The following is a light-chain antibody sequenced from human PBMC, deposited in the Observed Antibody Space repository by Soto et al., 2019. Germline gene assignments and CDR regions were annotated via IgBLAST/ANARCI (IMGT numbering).Light chain of an antibody. CDR2: GDN. J-gene: IGLJ2*01. CDR1: RSNIGSNS. V-gene: IGLV1-44*01. CDR3: QSYDSSQSVYLV. Sequence: QSVLTQSPSASGTPGQRVTMSCSGSRSNIGSNSVSWYQQLPGTVPSLLIYGDNNRPSGVPDRFSGSRSGTSASLVITRLQAEDEAYYYCQSYDSSQSVYLVFGGGTKVTVL.